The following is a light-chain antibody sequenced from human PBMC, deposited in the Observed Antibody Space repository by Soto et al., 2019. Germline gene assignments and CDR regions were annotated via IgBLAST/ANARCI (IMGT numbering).Light chain of an antibody. CDR1: QSVSSW. CDR3: QQYITYSRT. V-gene: IGKV1-5*03. J-gene: IGKJ1*01. CDR2: KAS. Sequence: DIQVTQSPSTLSASGGDRVTITCRASQSVSSWLAWYQQKPGKAPKLLIYKASSLKSGVPSRFSGSGSGTEFTLTISSLQPDDFATYYCQQYITYSRTFGQGTKVDI.